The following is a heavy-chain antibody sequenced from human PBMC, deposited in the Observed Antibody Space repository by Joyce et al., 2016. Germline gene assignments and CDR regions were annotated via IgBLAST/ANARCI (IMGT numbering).Heavy chain of an antibody. CDR3: VRCGKDYSYSMDV. CDR2: INGNSYFI. Sequence: EVQLVESGGGLVKPGVSLRLSCAAVGFTLSSSSMSWIRQAPWKGLELVAAINGNSYFIFHADSVKGRITVSRDNSKNTLDLQMNSLRAEYTAVFYCVRCGKDYSYSMDVWGQGTTVTVSS. J-gene: IGHJ6*03. V-gene: IGHV3-21*01. CDR1: GFTLSSSS.